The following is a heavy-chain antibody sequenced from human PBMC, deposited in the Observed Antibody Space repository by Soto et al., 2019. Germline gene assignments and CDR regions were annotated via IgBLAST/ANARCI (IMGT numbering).Heavy chain of an antibody. V-gene: IGHV3-7*01. CDR1: GFTVSSYW. CDR3: ARERYYYGSGDY. J-gene: IGHJ4*02. Sequence: EVQVVESVGGLVRPGGSLRLSCAASGFTVSSYWMSWVRQAPGKGLEWVANIKEDGSEKNYVDCVKGQFTISRDNAKNSLYLQMNSLRAEDTAVYYCARERYYYGSGDYWGQGTLVTVSS. CDR2: IKEDGSEK. D-gene: IGHD3-10*01.